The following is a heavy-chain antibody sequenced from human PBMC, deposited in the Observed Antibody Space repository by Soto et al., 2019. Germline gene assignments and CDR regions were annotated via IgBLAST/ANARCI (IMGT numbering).Heavy chain of an antibody. CDR2: IIPILGIA. CDR3: ARGDCSSTSCYAPSDYYYYGMDV. Sequence: QVQLVQSGAEVKKPGSSVKVSCKASGGTFSSYTISWVRQAPGQGLEWMGRIIPILGIANYAQKFQGRVTTTADKATRTAYMELSSLRAEDTAVYYCARGDCSSTSCYAPSDYYYYGMDVWGQGTTVTVSS. D-gene: IGHD2-2*01. J-gene: IGHJ6*02. CDR1: GGTFSSYT. V-gene: IGHV1-69*02.